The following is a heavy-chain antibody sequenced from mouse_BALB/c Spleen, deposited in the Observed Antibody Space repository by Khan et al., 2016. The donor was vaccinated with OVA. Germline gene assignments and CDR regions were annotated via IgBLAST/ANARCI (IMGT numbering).Heavy chain of an antibody. J-gene: IGHJ1*01. CDR3: ASGGYWYFDV. V-gene: IGHV9-3-1*01. D-gene: IGHD1-1*02. CDR1: GYSFTNYG. Sequence: QIQLVQSGPEVKKPGETVKISCKASGYSFTNYGMNWVRQAPGKGLKWMGWINTSTGEPTYADDFKGRFAFSLETSASTAYLQINNLKNEDTATYFCASGGYWYFDVWGAGTTVTVSS. CDR2: INTSTGEP.